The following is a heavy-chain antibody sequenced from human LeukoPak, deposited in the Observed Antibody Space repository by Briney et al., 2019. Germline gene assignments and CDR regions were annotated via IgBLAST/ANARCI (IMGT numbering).Heavy chain of an antibody. J-gene: IGHJ1*01. D-gene: IGHD4-17*01. Sequence: GGSLRLSCAASGFTINNYALTWVRQAPGRGLGWVSSISGASTYYAESVKGRFSISRDNYKNTVYLQMSSLRAEDTAVYYCGRDPNGNYVGAFEFQRWGQGTLVTVSS. CDR2: ISGAST. CDR1: GFTINNYA. V-gene: IGHV3-23*01. CDR3: GRDPNGNYVGAFEFQR.